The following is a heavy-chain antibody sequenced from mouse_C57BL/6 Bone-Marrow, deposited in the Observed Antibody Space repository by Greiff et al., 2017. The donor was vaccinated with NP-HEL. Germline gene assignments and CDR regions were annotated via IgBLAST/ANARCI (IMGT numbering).Heavy chain of an antibody. V-gene: IGHV1-81*01. CDR3: ARSTRNLWFAY. Sequence: VQLQQSGAELARPGASVKLSCKASGYTFTSYGISWVKQRTGQGLGWIGEIYPRSGNTYYNEKFKGKATLTADKSSSTAYMELRSLTSEDSAVYFCARSTRNLWFAYWGQGTLVTVSA. CDR2: IYPRSGNT. D-gene: IGHD2-1*01. CDR1: GYTFTSYG. J-gene: IGHJ3*01.